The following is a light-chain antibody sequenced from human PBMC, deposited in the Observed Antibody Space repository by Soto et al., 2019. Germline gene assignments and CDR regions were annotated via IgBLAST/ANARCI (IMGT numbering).Light chain of an antibody. J-gene: IGLJ1*01. CDR2: ESS. V-gene: IGLV2-23*01. Sequence: QSALTQPASVSGSPGQSITISCTGTSSDFGSYNLVSWYQQHPGKAPKLMIYESSKRPSGVSNHFSGSKSGNTASLTISGLQAEDEADYYCCSYAGSSTPYVFGTGTKVTVL. CDR3: CSYAGSSTPYV. CDR1: SSDFGSYNL.